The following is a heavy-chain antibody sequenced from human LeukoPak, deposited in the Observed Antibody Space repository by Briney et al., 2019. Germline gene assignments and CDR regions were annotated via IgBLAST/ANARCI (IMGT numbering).Heavy chain of an antibody. CDR2: ISSSGSTI. Sequence: GGSLRLSCAASGFTVSSNYMSWIRQAPGKGLEWVSYISSSGSTIYYADSVKGRFTISRDNAKNSLYLQMNSLRAEDTAVYYCASSALNYYGSGSYGSDAFDIWGQGTMVTVSS. D-gene: IGHD3-10*01. CDR1: GFTVSSNY. J-gene: IGHJ3*02. V-gene: IGHV3-11*04. CDR3: ASSALNYYGSGSYGSDAFDI.